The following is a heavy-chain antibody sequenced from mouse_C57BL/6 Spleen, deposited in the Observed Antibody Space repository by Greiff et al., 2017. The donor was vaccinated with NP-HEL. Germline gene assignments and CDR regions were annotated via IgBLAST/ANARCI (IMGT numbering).Heavy chain of an antibody. CDR3: VREGFDY. CDR2: IRSKSNNYAT. CDR1: GFSFNTYA. V-gene: IGHV10-1*01. Sequence: EVNVVESGGGLVQPKGSLKLSCAASGFSFNTYAMNWVRQAPGKGLEWVARIRSKSNNYATYYADSVKDRFTISRDDSESMLYLKMNNLKTEDTAMYYCVREGFDYWGQGTTLTVSS. J-gene: IGHJ2*01.